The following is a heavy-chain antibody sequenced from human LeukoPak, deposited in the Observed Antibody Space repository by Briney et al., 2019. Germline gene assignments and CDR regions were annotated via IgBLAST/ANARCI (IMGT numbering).Heavy chain of an antibody. V-gene: IGHV4-34*01. J-gene: IGHJ5*02. Sequence: PSETLSLTCAVYGGSFSGYYWSWIRQPPGKGLEWLGEINHSGSTNYNPSLKSRVTISVDTSKNQFSLKLSSVTAADTAVYYCARGAADDIVVVVAAILHWFDPWGQGTLVTVSS. CDR1: GGSFSGYY. CDR2: INHSGST. CDR3: ARGAADDIVVVVAAILHWFDP. D-gene: IGHD2-15*01.